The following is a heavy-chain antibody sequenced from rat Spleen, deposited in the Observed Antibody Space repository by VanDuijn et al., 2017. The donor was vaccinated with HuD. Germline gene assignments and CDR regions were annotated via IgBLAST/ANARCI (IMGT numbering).Heavy chain of an antibody. J-gene: IGHJ2*01. V-gene: IGHV5-17*01. CDR2: IIYDGSST. CDR3: TREWDY. D-gene: IGHD1-1*01. CDR1: GFTFGDYA. Sequence: EVQLVESDGGLVQPGRSLKLSCAVSGFTFGDYAMAWVRQAPKKGLEWVATIIYDGSSTYYRDSVKGRFTISRDNAKSTLYLQMNSLRSEDTATYYCTREWDYWGQGVMVTVSS.